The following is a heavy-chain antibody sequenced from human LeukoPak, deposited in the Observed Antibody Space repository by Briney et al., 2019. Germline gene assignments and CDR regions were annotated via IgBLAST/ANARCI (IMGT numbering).Heavy chain of an antibody. Sequence: GGSLRLSCAASGFTFNNAWMSWVRQAPGKGLEWVSVAGDSAATTHYADSVKGRFFISRDNSKNTVQLQMNNLRAEDMAVYYCAKDSFTVVRGVGSDDGFAVWGQGTMVIVSS. J-gene: IGHJ3*01. CDR1: GFTFNNAW. CDR3: AKDSFTVVRGVGSDDGFAV. D-gene: IGHD3-10*01. CDR2: AGDSAATT. V-gene: IGHV3-23*01.